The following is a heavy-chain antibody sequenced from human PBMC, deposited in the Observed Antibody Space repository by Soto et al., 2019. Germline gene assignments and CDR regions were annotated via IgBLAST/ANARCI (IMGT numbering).Heavy chain of an antibody. CDR3: ASGLLTVTTDY. CDR1: GGSISSYY. V-gene: IGHV4-59*01. Sequence: SETLSLTCTVSGGSISSYYWSWIRQPPGKGLEWIGYIYYSGSTNYNPSLKSRVTISVDTSKNQFSLKLSSVTAADTAVYYCASGLLTVTTDYWGQGTLVTVYS. CDR2: IYYSGST. J-gene: IGHJ4*02. D-gene: IGHD2-8*01.